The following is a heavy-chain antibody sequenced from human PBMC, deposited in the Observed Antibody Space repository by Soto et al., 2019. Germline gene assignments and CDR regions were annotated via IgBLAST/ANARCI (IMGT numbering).Heavy chain of an antibody. CDR2: ISPKSGGT. D-gene: IGHD4-17*01. J-gene: IGHJ4*02. CDR1: GYTFIDYY. CDR3: ARDVVTTTTGTGFGH. Sequence: SVKVSCEASGYTFIDYYMHWVRQAPVQGLEWMGWISPKSGGTNYAQKFHGRVTMTRDTSINTVFMELSRLNSDDAAMYFCARDVVTTTTGTGFGHWGQGTLVTVS. V-gene: IGHV1-2*02.